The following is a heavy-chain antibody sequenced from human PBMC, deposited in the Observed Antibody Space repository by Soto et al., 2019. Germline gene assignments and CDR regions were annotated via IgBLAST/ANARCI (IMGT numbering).Heavy chain of an antibody. J-gene: IGHJ6*02. V-gene: IGHV3-53*01. CDR2: IYSGGST. Sequence: GGSLRLSCAASGFTVSSNYMSWVRQAPGKGLEWVSVIYSGGSTYYADSVKGRFTTSRDNSKNTLYLQMNSLRAEDTAVYYCARDRIAAAGMDVWGQGTTVTVSS. CDR3: ARDRIAAAGMDV. CDR1: GFTVSSNY. D-gene: IGHD6-13*01.